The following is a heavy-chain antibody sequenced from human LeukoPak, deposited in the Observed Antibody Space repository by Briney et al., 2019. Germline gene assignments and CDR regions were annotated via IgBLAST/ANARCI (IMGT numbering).Heavy chain of an antibody. V-gene: IGHV3-74*01. CDR3: AKSHYDILTGYYGY. CDR1: GFTFSSYW. CDR2: INSDGSST. D-gene: IGHD3-9*01. Sequence: GGSLRLSCAASGFTFSSYWMHWVRQAPGKGLVWVSRINSDGSSTSYADSVKGRFTISRDNAKNSLYLQMNSLRAEDTALYYCAKSHYDILTGYYGYWGQGTLVTVSS. J-gene: IGHJ4*02.